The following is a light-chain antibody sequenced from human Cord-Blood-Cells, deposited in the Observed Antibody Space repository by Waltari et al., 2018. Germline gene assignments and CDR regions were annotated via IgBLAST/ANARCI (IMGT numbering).Light chain of an antibody. Sequence: QSALTQPASVSGSPGQATTLSCTGTSSDVGSYNLVSWYQQHPGKAPKLRIYEGSKRPPGVSNRFAGSKSGNTASLTISGLQAEDEADYYCCSYAGSSTYYVFGTGTKVTVL. V-gene: IGLV2-23*01. CDR2: EGS. CDR1: SSDVGSYNL. CDR3: CSYAGSSTYYV. J-gene: IGLJ1*01.